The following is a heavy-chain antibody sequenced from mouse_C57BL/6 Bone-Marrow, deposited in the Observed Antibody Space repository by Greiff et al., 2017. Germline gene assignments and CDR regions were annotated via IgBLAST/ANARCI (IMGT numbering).Heavy chain of an antibody. CDR2: ISSGGSTI. V-gene: IGHV5-17*01. CDR3: ARRYPGAY. D-gene: IGHD1-1*01. Sequence: DVQLVESGGGLVKPGGSLKLSCAASGFTFSDYGMHWVRQAPEKGLEWVAYISSGGSTIYYADTVKGRFTITRDNAKNTLFLQMTSLWSEDTSMDYCARRYPGAYWGQGTLVTVSA. CDR1: GFTFSDYG. J-gene: IGHJ3*01.